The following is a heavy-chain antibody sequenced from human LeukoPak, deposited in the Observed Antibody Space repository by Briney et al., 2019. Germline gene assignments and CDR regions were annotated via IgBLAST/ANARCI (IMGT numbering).Heavy chain of an antibody. J-gene: IGHJ4*02. V-gene: IGHV4-4*07. Sequence: SETLSLTCAVSGYSISSGYYWSWIRQPAGKGLEWIGRIYTSGSTNYNPSLKSRVTMSVDTSKNQFSLKLSSVTAADTAVYYCARDRDYGDYGDYFDYWGQGTLVTVSS. CDR2: IYTSGST. CDR1: GYSISSGYY. CDR3: ARDRDYGDYGDYFDY. D-gene: IGHD4-17*01.